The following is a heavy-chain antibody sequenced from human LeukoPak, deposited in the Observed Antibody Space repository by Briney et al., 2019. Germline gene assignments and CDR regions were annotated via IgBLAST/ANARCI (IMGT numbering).Heavy chain of an antibody. CDR2: ISYDGSNK. D-gene: IGHD6-19*01. CDR1: GFTFSSYA. V-gene: IGHV3-30*04. Sequence: GGSLRLSCAASGFTFSSYAMHWVRQAPGKGLEWVAVISYDGSNKYYADSVKGRFTISRDNSKNTLYLQVNSLRAEDTAVYYCAKEAVAGDSYYYMDVWGKGTTVTVSS. CDR3: AKEAVAGDSYYYMDV. J-gene: IGHJ6*03.